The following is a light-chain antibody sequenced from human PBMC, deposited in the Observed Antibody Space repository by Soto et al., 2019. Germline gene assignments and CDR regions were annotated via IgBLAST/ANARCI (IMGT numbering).Light chain of an antibody. CDR2: EVS. CDR3: SSYTSSSTYV. V-gene: IGLV2-14*01. J-gene: IGLJ1*01. Sequence: QSALTQPASVSGSPGQSITISCTGTSSDVGGYNYVSWYQQHPGKAPKLMIYEVSNRPSGVSNRFSGSKSGNTASLTISWLQAEDEAYYYCSSYTSSSTYVFGTGTKLTVL. CDR1: SSDVGGYNY.